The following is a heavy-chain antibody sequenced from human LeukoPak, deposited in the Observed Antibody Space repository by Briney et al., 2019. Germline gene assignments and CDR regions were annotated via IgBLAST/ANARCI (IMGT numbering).Heavy chain of an antibody. Sequence: SVKVSCKASGGTFSSYAITWVRQAPGQGLEWMGGIIPIFGTANYAQKFQGRVTITADESTSTAYMELSSLRSEDTAVYYCAKIYCSSNSCYDGRGWFDPWGQGTLVTVSS. CDR1: GGTFSSYA. CDR3: AKIYCSSNSCYDGRGWFDP. J-gene: IGHJ5*02. CDR2: IIPIFGTA. V-gene: IGHV1-69*13. D-gene: IGHD2-2*01.